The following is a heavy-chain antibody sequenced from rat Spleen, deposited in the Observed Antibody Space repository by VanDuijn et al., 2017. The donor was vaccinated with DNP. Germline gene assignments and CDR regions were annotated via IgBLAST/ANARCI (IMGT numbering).Heavy chain of an antibody. J-gene: IGHJ4*01. CDR1: GFTFSTAW. V-gene: IGHV6-6*01. CDR2: IKAKSNNYAT. D-gene: IGHD1-11*01. CDR3: AWAGGIGVMDA. Sequence: EVQVLESGGGLVQPGNSLKLSCATSGFTFSTAWMYWYRQFPEKRLEWVARIKAKSNNYATDYTESVKGRFTISRDDSKSSIYLQMNNLKEEDTAIYYCAWAGGIGVMDAWGQGASVTVSS.